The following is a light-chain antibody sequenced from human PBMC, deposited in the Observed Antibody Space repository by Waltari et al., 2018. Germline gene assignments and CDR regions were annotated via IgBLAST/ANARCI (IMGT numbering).Light chain of an antibody. CDR1: SSNIGAGYD. CDR2: GNS. Sequence: QSVLTQPHSVSGAPGQRVTIPCTGSSSNIGAGYDVPWYQQLPGTAPKLLIYGNSNRPSGVPDRFSGSKSGTTASLAITGLQAEDEADYYCQSYDSSLSGFNYVFGTGTKVTVL. J-gene: IGLJ1*01. V-gene: IGLV1-40*01. CDR3: QSYDSSLSGFNYV.